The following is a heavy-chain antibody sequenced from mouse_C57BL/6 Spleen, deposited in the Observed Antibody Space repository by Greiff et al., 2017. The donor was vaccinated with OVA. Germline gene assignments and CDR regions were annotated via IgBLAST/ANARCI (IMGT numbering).Heavy chain of an antibody. CDR1: GFSLTSYG. J-gene: IGHJ4*01. D-gene: IGHD3-2*02. CDR2: IWSGGST. Sequence: VKLMESGPGLVQPSQSLSITCTVSGFSLTSYGVHWVRQSPGKGLEWLGVIWSGGSTDYNAAFISRLSISKDNSKSQVFFKMNSLQADDTAIYYCARKRGQLRLYAMDYWGQGTSVTVSS. CDR3: ARKRGQLRLYAMDY. V-gene: IGHV2-2*01.